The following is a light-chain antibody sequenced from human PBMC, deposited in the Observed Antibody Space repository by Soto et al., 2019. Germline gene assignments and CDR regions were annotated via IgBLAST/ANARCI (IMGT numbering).Light chain of an antibody. CDR3: LQDYNYPIT. CDR1: QIISSW. Sequence: IQMTQSPSTLSASVGDRVTITFLASQIISSWLAWYQQKPGKAPKLLIYAASSLQSGVPSRFSGSGSGTDFTLTISSLQPEDFATYYCLQDYNYPITFGQGTRLEIK. V-gene: IGKV1-6*01. CDR2: AAS. J-gene: IGKJ5*01.